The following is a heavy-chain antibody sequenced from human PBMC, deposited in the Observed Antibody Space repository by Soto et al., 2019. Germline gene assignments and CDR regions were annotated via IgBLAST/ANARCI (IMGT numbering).Heavy chain of an antibody. CDR3: AKSRYSDISGDFYDY. D-gene: IGHD3-22*01. Sequence: PGGSLRLSCAASAFTFNNYAMSWVRQAPGKGLEWVSGTGGSGRTTYYADSVKGRFTISRDNSNNTLFLQMNSLRAEDTAVYYCAKSRYSDISGDFYDYWSQGTLVTVSS. J-gene: IGHJ4*02. CDR2: TGGSGRTT. CDR1: AFTFNNYA. V-gene: IGHV3-23*01.